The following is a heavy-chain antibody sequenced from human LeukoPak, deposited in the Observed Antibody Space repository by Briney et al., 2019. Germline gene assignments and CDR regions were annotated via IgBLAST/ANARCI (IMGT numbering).Heavy chain of an antibody. D-gene: IGHD2-15*01. V-gene: IGHV3-30-3*01. CDR2: ISYDGSNK. J-gene: IGHJ6*02. Sequence: GGPLRLSCAASGFTFSSYAMHWVTQAPGKGLEWGAVISYDGSNKYYADSVKGRFTISRDNSKNTLYLQMNSLRAEDTAVSYCARRAATSYYYYGMDVWGQGTTVTVSS. CDR1: GFTFSSYA. CDR3: ARRAATSYYYYGMDV.